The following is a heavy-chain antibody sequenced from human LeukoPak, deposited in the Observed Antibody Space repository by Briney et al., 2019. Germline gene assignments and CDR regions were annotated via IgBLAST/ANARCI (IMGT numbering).Heavy chain of an antibody. V-gene: IGHV5-51*01. J-gene: IGHJ4*02. Sequence: PGGSLEISLKGLGYDFKTYWNAWVRQRPGKGLEWVGIFYPGGSETRYDPSFQGQVTISADRTTSTPYLQWSSLRASDTGMYYCARASRDGYNQNFDHWGQGTLVTVSS. CDR2: FYPGGSET. CDR3: ARASRDGYNQNFDH. D-gene: IGHD5-24*01. CDR1: GYDFKTYW.